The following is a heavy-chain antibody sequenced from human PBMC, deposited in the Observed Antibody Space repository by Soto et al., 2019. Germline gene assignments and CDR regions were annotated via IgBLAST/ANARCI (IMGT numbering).Heavy chain of an antibody. J-gene: IGHJ4*02. CDR3: ARDNGYGHFDS. Sequence: PAETLSLTCTFSGASISSGRSYWSCIRQHPSKGLEWIGYMFYSGSTYYHPSLKSRANISADTSKNQFSLRLTSVTPADTAVYYCARDNGYGHFDSWGQGTLVTVSS. CDR2: MFYSGST. D-gene: IGHD5-12*01. CDR1: GASISSGRSY. V-gene: IGHV4-31*03.